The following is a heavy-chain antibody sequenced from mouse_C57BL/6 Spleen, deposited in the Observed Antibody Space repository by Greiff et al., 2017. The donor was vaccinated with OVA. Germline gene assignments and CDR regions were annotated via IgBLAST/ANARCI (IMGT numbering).Heavy chain of an antibody. V-gene: IGHV1-15*01. CDR1: GYTFTDYE. J-gene: IGHJ4*01. D-gene: IGHD4-1*01. Sequence: VQLKESGAELVRPGASVTLSCKASGYTFTDYEMHWVKQTPVHGLEWIGAIDPETGGTAYNQKFKGKAILTADKSSSTAYMELRSLTSEDSAVYYCTRKPGTRAMDYWGQGTSVTVSS. CDR2: IDPETGGT. CDR3: TRKPGTRAMDY.